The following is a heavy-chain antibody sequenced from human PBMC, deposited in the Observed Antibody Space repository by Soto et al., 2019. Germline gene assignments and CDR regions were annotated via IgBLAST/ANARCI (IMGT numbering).Heavy chain of an antibody. CDR3: AHTLWFGEFQDFDS. V-gene: IGHV2-5*02. CDR1: GFSLSTSGVG. Sequence: QITLKESGPTLVQPTQTLTLTCTFSGFSLSTSGVGVGWIRQPPGKAMEWLALIYWDDDKRYSPSLKSRLTITKDDSKNQVVLTMTNMDPVDTATYYCAHTLWFGEFQDFDSWGQGTLVTVSS. D-gene: IGHD3-10*01. J-gene: IGHJ4*02. CDR2: IYWDDDK.